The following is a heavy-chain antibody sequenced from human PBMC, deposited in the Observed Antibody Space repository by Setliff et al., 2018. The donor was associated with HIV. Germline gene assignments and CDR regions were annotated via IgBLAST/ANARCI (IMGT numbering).Heavy chain of an antibody. CDR2: VSAYNGKT. CDR3: ALANIVSTARWNH. Sequence: GASVKVSCKASGDTFTRFGFTWVRQAPGQGLEWMGWVSAYNGKTRYAQNFQDRVTMTTDTSTSTAYMELRSLTSDDTAVYYCALANIVSTARWNHWGRGTLVTVS. D-gene: IGHD1-1*01. CDR1: GDTFTRFG. J-gene: IGHJ4*02. V-gene: IGHV1-18*01.